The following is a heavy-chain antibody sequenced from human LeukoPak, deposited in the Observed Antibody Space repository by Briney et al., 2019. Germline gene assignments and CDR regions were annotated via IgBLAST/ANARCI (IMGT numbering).Heavy chain of an antibody. V-gene: IGHV4-4*07. D-gene: IGHD4-17*01. CDR1: GVSHSAYY. CDR3: ASDPTTVTSVFDS. Sequence: SETLSLTCTVSGVSHSAYYWSWIRQSAGNGLEWIGRIYPGESIYATENSYYNPSLKSRISLSGDTSKNQLSLKLSSVTAADTAIYYCASDPTTVTSVFDSWGQGILVTVSS. CDR2: IYPGESIYATENS. J-gene: IGHJ4*02.